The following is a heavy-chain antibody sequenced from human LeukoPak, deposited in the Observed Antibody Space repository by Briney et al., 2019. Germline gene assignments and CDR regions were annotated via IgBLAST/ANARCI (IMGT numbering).Heavy chain of an antibody. Sequence: GASVKVSCKVSGYTLTELSMHWVRQAPGKGLEWMGGFDPEDGETIYAQKFQGKVTMTEDTSTDTAYMELSSLRSEDTAVYYCATVPDCSSTSCPAYFDYWGQGTLVTVSS. D-gene: IGHD2-2*01. V-gene: IGHV1-24*01. J-gene: IGHJ4*02. CDR3: ATVPDCSSTSCPAYFDY. CDR2: FDPEDGET. CDR1: GYTLTELS.